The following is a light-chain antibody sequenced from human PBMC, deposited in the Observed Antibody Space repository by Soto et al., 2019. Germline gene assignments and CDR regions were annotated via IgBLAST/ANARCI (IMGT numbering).Light chain of an antibody. Sequence: EIVLTQSPGTLSLSPGERATLSCRASQTISGTYLAWYQQKPGQAPRLLIYSSSSRAAGVSDRFSGSGSGTDFSLTISRLGPEDFAMYYCQQYGRSPTWTFGQGTKVDNK. CDR1: QTISGTY. V-gene: IGKV3-20*01. J-gene: IGKJ1*01. CDR2: SSS. CDR3: QQYGRSPTWT.